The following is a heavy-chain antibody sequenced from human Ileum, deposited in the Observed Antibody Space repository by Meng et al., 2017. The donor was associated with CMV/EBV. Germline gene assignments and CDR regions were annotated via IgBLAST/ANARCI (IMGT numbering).Heavy chain of an antibody. CDR1: GGSLTSYY. CDR3: ARAAARGVPIDL. Sequence: QLHLQESGPRPLQPSETLSLTCTVTGGSLTSYYWTWIRQPAGKGLEWIGRIHPTGTIDDNPSLRSRVSMSLDKSKNQFSLKLTSVTAADTAVYYCARAAARGVPIDLWGQGTLVTVSS. D-gene: IGHD3-10*01. V-gene: IGHV4-4*07. CDR2: IHPTGTI. J-gene: IGHJ5*02.